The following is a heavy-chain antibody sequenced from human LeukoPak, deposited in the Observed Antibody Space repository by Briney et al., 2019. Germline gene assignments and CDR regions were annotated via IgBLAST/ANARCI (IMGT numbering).Heavy chain of an antibody. CDR2: IYYSGST. D-gene: IGHD6-13*01. V-gene: IGHV4-31*03. CDR3: GRAQQGAAGGRYYYHGVDV. Sequence: PSQTLSLTCTVSGGSISSAGYYWSWIRQHPGKGLEWIGYIYYSGSTYYNPSLKSRVIISVDTSKNQFSLKLSPVTAADTAVYYCGRAQQGAAGGRYYYHGVDVWGQGTTVTVSS. J-gene: IGHJ6*02. CDR1: GGSISSAGYY.